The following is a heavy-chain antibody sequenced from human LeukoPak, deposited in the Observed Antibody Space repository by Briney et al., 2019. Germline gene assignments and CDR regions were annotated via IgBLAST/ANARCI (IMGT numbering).Heavy chain of an antibody. CDR3: ARDRSGADY. J-gene: IGHJ4*02. Sequence: SETLSLTCTVSGASISNNYWSWVRQPAGKGLEWIGRIYTSGSTNCNPSLKSRVTISVDKSKNQFSLKLTSVTAADTAMYYCARDRSGADYWGQGTLVTVS. D-gene: IGHD3-10*01. V-gene: IGHV4-4*07. CDR1: GASISNNY. CDR2: IYTSGST.